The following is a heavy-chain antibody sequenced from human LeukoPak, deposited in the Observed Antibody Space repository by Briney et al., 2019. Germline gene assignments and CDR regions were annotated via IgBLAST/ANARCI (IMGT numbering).Heavy chain of an antibody. CDR2: INHSGST. CDR3: VVMGSSWYPFDY. D-gene: IGHD6-13*01. V-gene: IGHV4-34*01. CDR1: GGSFSGYY. Sequence: SETLSLTCAVYGGSFSGYYWSWIRQPPGKGLEWIGEINHSGSTNYNPSLKSRVTISVDTSKNQFSLKLSSVTAADTAVDYCVVMGSSWYPFDYWGQGTLVTVSS. J-gene: IGHJ4*02.